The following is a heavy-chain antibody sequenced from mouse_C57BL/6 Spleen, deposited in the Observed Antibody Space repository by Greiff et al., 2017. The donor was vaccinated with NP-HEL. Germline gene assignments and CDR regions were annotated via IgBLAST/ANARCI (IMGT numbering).Heavy chain of an antibody. CDR1: GYTFTSYW. CDR3: ARIGISGPGFAY. Sequence: VQLQQSGAELVMPGASVKLSCKASGYTFTSYWMHWVKQRPGQGLEWIGEIDPSDSYTNYNQKFKGKSTLTVDKSSSTAYMQLSSLTSEDSAVYYFARIGISGPGFAYWGQGTLVTVSA. V-gene: IGHV1-69*01. CDR2: IDPSDSYT. J-gene: IGHJ3*01. D-gene: IGHD3-2*02.